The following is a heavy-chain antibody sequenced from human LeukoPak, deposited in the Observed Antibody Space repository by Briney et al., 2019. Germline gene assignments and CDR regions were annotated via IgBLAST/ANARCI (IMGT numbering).Heavy chain of an antibody. D-gene: IGHD3-10*01. CDR1: GFTFSSYA. V-gene: IGHV3-23*01. Sequence: GGSLRLSCAASGFTFSSYAMSWVRQAPGKGLEWVSAISGSGGSTYYADSVKGRFTISRENAKNSLYLQMNSLRAGDTAVYYCARDSGPWINAFDIWGQGTMVTVSS. CDR2: ISGSGGST. CDR3: ARDSGPWINAFDI. J-gene: IGHJ3*02.